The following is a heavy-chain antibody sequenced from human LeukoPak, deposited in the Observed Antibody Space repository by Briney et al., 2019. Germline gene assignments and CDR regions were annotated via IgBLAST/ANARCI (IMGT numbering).Heavy chain of an antibody. V-gene: IGHV4-59*03. Sequence: SETLSLTCAVDGRSFSNYYWSWIRQPPGKGLEWIGHNMNTYYNPSLKSRVTISIDTSKNQFSLMLSTVTAADTAIYYCATYYVNGAGRGHWGPGTLVTVSS. CDR2: NMNT. D-gene: IGHD2-8*01. CDR1: GRSFSNYY. J-gene: IGHJ4*02. CDR3: ATYYVNGAGRGH.